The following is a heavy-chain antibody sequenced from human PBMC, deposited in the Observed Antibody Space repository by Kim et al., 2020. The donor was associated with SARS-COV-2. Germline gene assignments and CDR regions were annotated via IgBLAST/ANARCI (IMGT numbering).Heavy chain of an antibody. CDR1: GGSISSSNW. Sequence: SETLSLTCAVSGGSISSSNWWSWVRQPPGKGLEWIGEIYHSGSTNYNPSLKSRVTISVDKSKNQFSLKLSSVTAADTAVYYCNGYCSSTSCRDYYYYGMDVWGQGTTVTVSS. V-gene: IGHV4-4*02. D-gene: IGHD2-2*01. CDR2: IYHSGST. J-gene: IGHJ6*02. CDR3: NGYCSSTSCRDYYYYGMDV.